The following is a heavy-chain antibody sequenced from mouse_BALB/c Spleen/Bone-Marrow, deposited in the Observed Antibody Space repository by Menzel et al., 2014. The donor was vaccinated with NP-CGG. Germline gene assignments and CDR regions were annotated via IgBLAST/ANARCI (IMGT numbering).Heavy chain of an antibody. V-gene: IGHV1S56*01. CDR2: IYPGNVNT. CDR3: ARGGWLRDAMDY. J-gene: IGHJ4*01. D-gene: IGHD2-2*01. Sequence: QVQLQQSGPELVKPGASVRISCKASGYTFTSYYIHWVKQRPGQGLEWIGWIYPGNVNTKYNEKFKGKATLTADKSSSTAYMQLSSLTSEDSAVNFCARGGWLRDAMDYWGQGTSVTVSS. CDR1: GYTFTSYY.